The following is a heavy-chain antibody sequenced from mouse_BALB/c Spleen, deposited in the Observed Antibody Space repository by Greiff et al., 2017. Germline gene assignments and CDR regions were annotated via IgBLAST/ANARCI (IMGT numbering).Heavy chain of an antibody. D-gene: IGHD1-2*01. J-gene: IGHJ4*01. CDR2: IWAGGST. CDR1: GFSLTSYG. V-gene: IGHV2-9*02. Sequence: QVQLKESGPGLVAPSQSLSITCTVSGFSLTSYGVHWVRQPPGKGLEWLGVIWAGGSTNYNSALMSRLSISKDNSKSQVFLKMNSLQTDDTAMYYCARGEDHYDEGGYAMDYWGQGTSVTVSS. CDR3: ARGEDHYDEGGYAMDY.